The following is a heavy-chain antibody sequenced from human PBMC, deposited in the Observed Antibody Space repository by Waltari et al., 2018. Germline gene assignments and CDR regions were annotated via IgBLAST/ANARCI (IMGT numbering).Heavy chain of an antibody. V-gene: IGHV4-38-2*02. Sequence: QVQLQESGPGLVKPSETLSLTCAVSGYSISSGYYWGWLRQPPGKGLEWIGSIYHSGSTYYNPSLKSRVTISVDTSKNQFSLKLSSVTAADTAVYYCARDPQGSSSWYSVGWYFDLWGHGTLVTVSS. CDR2: IYHSGST. J-gene: IGHJ2*01. CDR1: GYSISSGYY. CDR3: ARDPQGSSSWYSVGWYFDL. D-gene: IGHD6-13*01.